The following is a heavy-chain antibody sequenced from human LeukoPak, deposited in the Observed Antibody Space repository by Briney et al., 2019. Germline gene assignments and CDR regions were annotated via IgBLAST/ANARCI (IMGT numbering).Heavy chain of an antibody. V-gene: IGHV3-30*03. CDR3: AHTVTPRYFQF. CDR1: GFTFSSYG. J-gene: IGHJ1*01. D-gene: IGHD4-17*01. Sequence: GGSLRLSCAASGFTFSSYGMHWVRQAPGKGLEWVAVISYDGSNKYYADSVKGRFTISRDNSKNTLYLQMNSLRAEDTAVYYCAHTVTPRYFQFWGQGTLVTVSS. CDR2: ISYDGSNK.